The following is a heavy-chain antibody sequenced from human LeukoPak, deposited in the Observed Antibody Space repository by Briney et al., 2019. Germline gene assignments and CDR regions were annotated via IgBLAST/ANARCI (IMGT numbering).Heavy chain of an antibody. V-gene: IGHV4-4*07. D-gene: IGHD1-26*01. J-gene: IGHJ4*02. Sequence: SETLSLTCTVSDGSISSYDWSWIRQPAGKGLEWIGRIYTSGSPTYNPSLKSRVTMSLGTSKKQFSLKLTSVTAADTAVYYCARNDLNSGSYDYWGQGTLVTVSS. CDR1: DGSISSYD. CDR3: ARNDLNSGSYDY. CDR2: IYTSGSP.